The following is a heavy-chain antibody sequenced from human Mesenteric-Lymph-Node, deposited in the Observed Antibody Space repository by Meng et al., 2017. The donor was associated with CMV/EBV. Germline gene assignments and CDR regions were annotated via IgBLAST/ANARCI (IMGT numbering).Heavy chain of an antibody. CDR2: VKSKTDGGAT. J-gene: IGHJ3*02. V-gene: IGHV3-15*01. D-gene: IGHD5-12*01. Sequence: ETLSLTCAASGFTFTKYWMSWVRQAPGKGLEWVGRVKSKTDGGATDYGAPVKGRFTISRDDSKNTLYLQMNSLKTEDTAVYYCTTGSTSFLRNAFDIWGQGTMVTVSS. CDR3: TTGSTSFLRNAFDI. CDR1: GFTFTKYW.